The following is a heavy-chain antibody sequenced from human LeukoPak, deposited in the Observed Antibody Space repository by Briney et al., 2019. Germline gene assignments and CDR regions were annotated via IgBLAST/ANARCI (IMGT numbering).Heavy chain of an antibody. CDR2: IYYSEST. Sequence: SETLSLTCTVSGGSISSYYWSWIRQPPGKGLEWIGYIYYSESTNYNPSLKSRVTISVDTSKNQFSLKLSSVTAADTAVYYCARAKYDFWSDYRRAYYFDYWGQGTLVTVSS. CDR1: GGSISSYY. CDR3: ARAKYDFWSDYRRAYYFDY. V-gene: IGHV4-59*01. J-gene: IGHJ4*02. D-gene: IGHD3-3*01.